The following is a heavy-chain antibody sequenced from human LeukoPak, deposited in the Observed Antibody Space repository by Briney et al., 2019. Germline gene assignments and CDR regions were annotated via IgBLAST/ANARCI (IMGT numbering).Heavy chain of an antibody. J-gene: IGHJ4*02. V-gene: IGHV3-23*01. CDR2: ISSSNGST. Sequence: GGSLRLSCAASGFTFSSSAMSWVRQAPGKGLEWVSAISSSNGSTYYADSVKGRFSISRDNPKNTLYLQMNSLRAEDTAVYYCAKAPEGCSSTSCYYGYWGQGTLVAVSS. CDR1: GFTFSSSA. CDR3: AKAPEGCSSTSCYYGY. D-gene: IGHD2-2*01.